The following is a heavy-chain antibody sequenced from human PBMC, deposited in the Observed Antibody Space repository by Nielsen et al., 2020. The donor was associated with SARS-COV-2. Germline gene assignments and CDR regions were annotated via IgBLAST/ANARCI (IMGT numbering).Heavy chain of an antibody. CDR1: GFTFRSYG. J-gene: IGHJ4*02. V-gene: IGHV3-30*18. CDR3: ANYLDY. CDR2: IAYDGSDK. Sequence: GGSLRLSCAASGFTFRSYGMHWVRQAPGKGLEWVAVIAYDGSDKYYADSVKGRFTISRDNSKNTLYLQMNSLRAEDTAVYYCANYLDYWGQGTLVTVSS.